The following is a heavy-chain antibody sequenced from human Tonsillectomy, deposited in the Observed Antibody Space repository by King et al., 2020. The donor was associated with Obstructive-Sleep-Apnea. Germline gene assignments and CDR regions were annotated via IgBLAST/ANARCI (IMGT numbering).Heavy chain of an antibody. D-gene: IGHD2-21*02. V-gene: IGHV4-30-4*01. CDR3: ARVPRLPRPQGWFDP. CDR1: GVSISSGDYY. CDR2: IYYSGST. J-gene: IGHJ5*02. Sequence: QLQESGPGLVKPSQTLSLTCTVSGVSISSGDYYWSWIRQPPGKGLEWIVYIYYSGSTYYNPSLRSRVTISVNPSKNQFSLKLSSVTAADTAVYYCARVPRLPRPQGWFDPWGQGTLVTVSS.